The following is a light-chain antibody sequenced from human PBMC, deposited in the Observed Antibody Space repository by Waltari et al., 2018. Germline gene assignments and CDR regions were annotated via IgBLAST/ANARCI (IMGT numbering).Light chain of an antibody. CDR3: QQYYGTPPT. Sequence: DIVMTQSPDSLAVSLGERATIHCKSSQNVLYSSNNKNYLAWYHQKPGQPPKLLIYWASTRESGVPDRFSGSGSGTDFTLTISSLQAEDVAVYYCQQYYGTPPTFGQGTKVEIK. CDR1: QNVLYSSNNKNY. J-gene: IGKJ1*01. CDR2: WAS. V-gene: IGKV4-1*01.